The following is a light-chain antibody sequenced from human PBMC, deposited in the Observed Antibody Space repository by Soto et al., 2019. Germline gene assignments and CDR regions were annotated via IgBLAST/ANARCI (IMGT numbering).Light chain of an antibody. CDR2: GAS. CDR3: QHYGSSPPEFT. V-gene: IGKV3-20*01. J-gene: IGKJ3*01. CDR1: QSVSSNY. Sequence: EIVLTQSPGTLSLSPGERATLSCRASQSVSSNYLAWYQQRPGQAPRLLIFGASYRATGIPDRFSGSGSGTDFTLTISRLEPEDFSVDYCQHYGSSPPEFTFGPGTIVDN.